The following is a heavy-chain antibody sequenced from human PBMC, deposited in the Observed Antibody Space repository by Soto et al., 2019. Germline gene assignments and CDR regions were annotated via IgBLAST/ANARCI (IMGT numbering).Heavy chain of an antibody. CDR3: ARVPDR. Sequence: SETLSLTCAGSGGSISSGGYSWSWIRQPPGKGLEWIGYIYHSGSTYYSPSLKSRVTISVDRSKNQFSLKLSSVTAADTAVYYCARVPDRWGQGTLVTVS. CDR2: IYHSGST. D-gene: IGHD2-2*01. J-gene: IGHJ5*02. CDR1: GGSISSGGYS. V-gene: IGHV4-30-2*01.